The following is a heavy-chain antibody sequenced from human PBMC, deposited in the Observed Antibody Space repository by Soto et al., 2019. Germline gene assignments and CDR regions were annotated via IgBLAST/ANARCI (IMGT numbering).Heavy chain of an antibody. V-gene: IGHV3-66*01. CDR1: GFTVSSNY. J-gene: IGHJ4*02. CDR2: IYSGGST. D-gene: IGHD2-15*01. CDR3: AKDKSYCSGGSCYQIDY. Sequence: GGSLRLSCAASGFTVSSNYMSWVRQAPGKGLEWVSVIYSGGSTYYADSMKGRFTISRDNSKNTLYHQMNSLRAEDTAVYYCAKDKSYCSGGSCYQIDYWGQGTLVTVSS.